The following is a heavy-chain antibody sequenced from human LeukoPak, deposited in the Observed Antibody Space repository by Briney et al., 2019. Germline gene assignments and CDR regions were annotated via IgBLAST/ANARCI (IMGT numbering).Heavy chain of an antibody. CDR3: ARGLYSGYDL. Sequence: PGGSLRLSCAASGFIFSTYWMSWVRQAPGKGLEWVANINQDGSKEYYVDSVKGRLTISRDNAKNSLYLQMNSLRVEDTAVYYCARGLYSGYDLWGQGTLVTVSS. V-gene: IGHV3-7*01. CDR1: GFIFSTYW. CDR2: INQDGSKE. J-gene: IGHJ4*02. D-gene: IGHD5-12*01.